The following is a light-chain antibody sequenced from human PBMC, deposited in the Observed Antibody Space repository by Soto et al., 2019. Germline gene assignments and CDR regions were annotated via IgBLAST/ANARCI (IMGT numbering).Light chain of an antibody. CDR2: GAS. V-gene: IGKV3-20*01. CDR1: QNVSSAY. J-gene: IGKJ5*01. Sequence: EIVLTQSPGTLSLSPGEGATLSCRARQNVSSAYLAWYQQKPGQAPRLLISGASSRATGIPDRFSGSGSGTDFTLTISRLEPEDFAVYFCQQYGGSPPITFGQGTRLDIK. CDR3: QQYGGSPPIT.